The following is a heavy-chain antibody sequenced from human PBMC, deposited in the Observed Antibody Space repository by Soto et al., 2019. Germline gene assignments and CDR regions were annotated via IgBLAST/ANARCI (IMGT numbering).Heavy chain of an antibody. CDR3: ARGGQFYDSSGYWTLVY. CDR1: GGSISSYY. CDR2: IYYSGST. J-gene: IGHJ4*02. Sequence: PSETLSLTCTVSGGSISSYYWSWIRQPPGKGLEWIGYIYYSGSTNYNPSLKSRVTISVDTSKNQFSLKLSSVTAADTAVYYCARGGQFYDSSGYWTLVYWGQGTLVTVSS. D-gene: IGHD3-22*01. V-gene: IGHV4-59*01.